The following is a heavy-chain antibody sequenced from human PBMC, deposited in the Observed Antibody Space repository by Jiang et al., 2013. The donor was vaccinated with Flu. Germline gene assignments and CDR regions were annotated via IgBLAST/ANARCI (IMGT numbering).Heavy chain of an antibody. J-gene: IGHJ4*02. D-gene: IGHD1-26*01. V-gene: IGHV1-69*01. Sequence: SVKVSCKASGGTFSSYAISWVRQAPGQGLEWMGGIIPIFGTANYAQKFQGRVTITADESTSTAYMELSSLRSEDTAAYYCARDSGSYYYFDYWGQGTLVTVSS. CDR2: IIPIFGTA. CDR1: GGTFSSYA. CDR3: ARDSGSYYYFDY.